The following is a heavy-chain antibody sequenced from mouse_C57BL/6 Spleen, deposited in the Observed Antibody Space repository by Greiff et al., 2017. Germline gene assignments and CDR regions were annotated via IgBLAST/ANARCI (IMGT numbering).Heavy chain of an antibody. V-gene: IGHV1-81*01. CDR1: GYTFTSYG. Sequence: VQLQQSGPELVKPGASVKISCKASGYTFTSYGISWVKQRTGQGLEWIGEIYPRSGNTYYNEKFKGKATLTADKSSSTAYMELRSLTSEDSAVYFCARRMVYDGDYTSLYYYAMDDWGQGTSVTVSS. CDR3: ARRMVYDGDYTSLYYYAMDD. J-gene: IGHJ4*01. CDR2: IYPRSGNT. D-gene: IGHD2-3*01.